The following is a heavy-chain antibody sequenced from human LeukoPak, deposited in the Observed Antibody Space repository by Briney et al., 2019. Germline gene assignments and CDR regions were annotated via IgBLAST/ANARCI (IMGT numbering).Heavy chain of an antibody. V-gene: IGHV4-39*07. Sequence: PSETLSLTCTVSGGSTSSSSYFWGWIRQPPGKGLEWIGSIYYSGSTSYNPSLKSRVTISVDTSKNQFSLTLSSVTAADTAVYYCARGPTTVTRAFDYWGQGSLVTVSS. J-gene: IGHJ4*02. D-gene: IGHD4-17*01. CDR1: GGSTSSSSYF. CDR3: ARGPTTVTRAFDY. CDR2: IYYSGST.